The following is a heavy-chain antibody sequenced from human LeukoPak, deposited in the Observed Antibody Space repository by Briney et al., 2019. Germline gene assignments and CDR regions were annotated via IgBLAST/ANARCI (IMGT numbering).Heavy chain of an antibody. CDR1: GFTFSSYW. D-gene: IGHD6-13*01. J-gene: IGHJ4*02. Sequence: GGSLRLSCAASGFTFSSYWMSWVRQAPGKGLEWVANIKQDGSEKYYVDSVKGRFTISRDNAKNSLYLQMNSLRAEDTAAYYCARPRFGKGSSSYFDYWDQGTLVTVSS. V-gene: IGHV3-7*01. CDR2: IKQDGSEK. CDR3: ARPRFGKGSSSYFDY.